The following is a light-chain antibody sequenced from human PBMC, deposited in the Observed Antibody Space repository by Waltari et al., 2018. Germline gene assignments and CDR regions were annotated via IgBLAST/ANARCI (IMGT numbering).Light chain of an antibody. CDR1: NSDVGGYNL. CDR2: DVS. V-gene: IGLV2-14*02. CDR3: SSYTSTSTRV. Sequence: QSAPTQPASVSGSPGQSITISCTGTNSDVGGYNLVSWYQQHPDKAPKLMIYDVSNRPSGVSDRFSGSKSGNTASLTISGLQAEDEADYYCSSYTSTSTRVFGTGTKVTVL. J-gene: IGLJ1*01.